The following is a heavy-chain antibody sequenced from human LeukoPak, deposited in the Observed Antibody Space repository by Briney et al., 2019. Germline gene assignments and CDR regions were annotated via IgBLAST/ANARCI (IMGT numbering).Heavy chain of an antibody. V-gene: IGHV4-59*01. CDR3: ARVTASMVRGDNWFDP. CDR1: GGSISSYY. Sequence: SETLSLTCTVSGGSISSYYWSWIRQPPGKGLEWIGYIYYSGSTNYNPSLKSRVTISADTSKNQFSLKLSSVTAADTAVYYCARVTASMVRGDNWFDPWGQGTLVTVSS. D-gene: IGHD3-10*01. J-gene: IGHJ5*02. CDR2: IYYSGST.